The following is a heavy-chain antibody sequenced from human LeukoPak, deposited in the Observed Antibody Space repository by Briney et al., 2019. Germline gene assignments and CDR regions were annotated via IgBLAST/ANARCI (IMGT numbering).Heavy chain of an antibody. J-gene: IGHJ4*02. D-gene: IGHD4-11*01. CDR2: IYYSGST. CDR1: GGSISSSSYY. CDR3: ARRSGYSNYDFDY. Sequence: SETLSLTCTVSGGSISSSSYYWGWIRQPPGKGLEWIGSIYYSGSTYYNPSLKGRVTISVDTSKNQFSLKLSSVTAADTAVYYCARRSGYSNYDFDYWGQGTLVTVSS. V-gene: IGHV4-39*01.